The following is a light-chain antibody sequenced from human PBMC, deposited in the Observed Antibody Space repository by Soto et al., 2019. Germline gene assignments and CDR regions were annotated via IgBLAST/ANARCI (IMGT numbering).Light chain of an antibody. V-gene: IGKV1-39*01. CDR2: AAS. J-gene: IGKJ5*01. CDR3: QQFNSYPIT. Sequence: DIQMTQSRSSLSASVGYRVTITCRASQSISSYLNWYQQKPGKAPKLLIYAASSLQSGVPSRFSGSGSGTEFTLTIGGLQPDDFATYYCQQFNSYPITFGQGTRLEI. CDR1: QSISSY.